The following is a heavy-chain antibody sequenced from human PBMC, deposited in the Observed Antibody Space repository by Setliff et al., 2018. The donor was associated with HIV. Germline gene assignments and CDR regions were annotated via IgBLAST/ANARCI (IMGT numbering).Heavy chain of an antibody. V-gene: IGHV4-34*01. CDR1: GGSFSGYY. CDR3: ARIRITIFGVVNRGDYFDY. J-gene: IGHJ4*03. D-gene: IGHD3-3*01. CDR2: INHSGNT. Sequence: SETLSLTCAVYGGSFSGYYWTWIRQPPGKGLEWIGEINHSGNTICNPSLKSRVTISLDASKNQFSLNLTSVTAADTAVYYCARIRITIFGVVNRGDYFDYWGPETLLVTVSS.